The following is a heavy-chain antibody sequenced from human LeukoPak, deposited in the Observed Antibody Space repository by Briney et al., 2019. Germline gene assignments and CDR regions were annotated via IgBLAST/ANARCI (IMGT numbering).Heavy chain of an antibody. Sequence: TSETLSLTCTVSGGSISSYYWSWIRQPPGKGLELIGYIYYSGSTNYNPSLKSRVTISVDTSKNQFSLKLSSVTAADTAVYYCARGLAFGGLFYWGQGTLVTVSS. CDR2: IYYSGST. CDR1: GGSISSYY. CDR3: ARGLAFGGLFY. V-gene: IGHV4-59*08. J-gene: IGHJ4*02. D-gene: IGHD3-10*01.